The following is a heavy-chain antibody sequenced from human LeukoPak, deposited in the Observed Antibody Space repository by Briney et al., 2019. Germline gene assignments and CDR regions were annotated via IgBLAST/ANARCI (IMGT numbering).Heavy chain of an antibody. CDR3: ARKASHFSYGLRAIDY. J-gene: IGHJ4*02. D-gene: IGHD5-18*01. Sequence: KPSETLSLTCVVYGGSFSDHYWNWIRQPPGKGLEWIGEINHSGTTNYNASLESRVTISVDTSTNHFSLKLNSMTAADTAVYYCARKASHFSYGLRAIDYWGQGNLVTVSP. CDR1: GGSFSDHY. V-gene: IGHV4-34*01. CDR2: INHSGTT.